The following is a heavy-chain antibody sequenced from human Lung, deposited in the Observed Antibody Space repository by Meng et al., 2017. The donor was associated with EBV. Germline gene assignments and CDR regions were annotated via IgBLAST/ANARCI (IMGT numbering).Heavy chain of an antibody. D-gene: IGHD3-22*01. J-gene: IGHJ4*02. Sequence: QVQLVQSGAEVKKPGASVKVSCKASGYTLTSYAMHWVRQAPGQRLEWMGWMNAGNGNTKYSQRFQGRVTITRDTSASTAYMELSSLRSEDTTVYYCARAGYDSSGYYPQPFDYWGQGTLVTVSS. V-gene: IGHV1-3*01. CDR2: MNAGNGNT. CDR3: ARAGYDSSGYYPQPFDY. CDR1: GYTLTSYA.